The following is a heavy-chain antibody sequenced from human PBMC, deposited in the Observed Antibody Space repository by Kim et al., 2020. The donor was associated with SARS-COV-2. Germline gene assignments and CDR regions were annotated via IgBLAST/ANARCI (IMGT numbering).Heavy chain of an antibody. CDR2: IYTVVTKI. CDR3: IKDGGPGLLGRFFDS. J-gene: IGHJ4*03. CDR1: GFTFKDYA. D-gene: IGHD3-16*01. Sequence: GGSLRISCAASGFTFKDYAMSWVRQAPGKGPEWVSVIYTVVTKIYYADSVEGRFRISRDNSKNLLHLQMDSLRVDDTAVYFCIKDGGPGLLGRFFDSWG. V-gene: IGHV3-23*03.